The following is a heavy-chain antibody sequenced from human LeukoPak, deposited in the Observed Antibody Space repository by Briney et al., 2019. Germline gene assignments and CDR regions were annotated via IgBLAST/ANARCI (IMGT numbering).Heavy chain of an antibody. CDR2: IPYDGSNE. CDR1: GFTVSSNY. D-gene: IGHD6-6*01. J-gene: IGHJ4*02. V-gene: IGHV3-30*02. CDR3: AKDEGGIAARPTLDY. Sequence: GGSLRLSCAASGFTVSSNYMSWVRQAPGKGLEWVAFIPYDGSNEYYADSVKGRFTISRDNSKNTLYLQMNSLRAEDTAVYYCAKDEGGIAARPTLDYWGQGTLVTVSS.